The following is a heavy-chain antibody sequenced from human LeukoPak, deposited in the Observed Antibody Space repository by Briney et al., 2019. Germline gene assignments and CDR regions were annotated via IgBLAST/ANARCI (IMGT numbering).Heavy chain of an antibody. CDR2: INPSGGST. Sequence: ASMKVSFKASGYTFTSYYMHWVRQAPGQGLEWMGLINPSGGSTSYAQKFQGRVTMTRDTSTSTVYMELSSLRSEDTAVYYCVRELLDCGGDCYGPDYWGQGTLVTVPS. CDR1: GYTFTSYY. D-gene: IGHD2-21*02. V-gene: IGHV1-46*01. J-gene: IGHJ4*02. CDR3: VRELLDCGGDCYGPDY.